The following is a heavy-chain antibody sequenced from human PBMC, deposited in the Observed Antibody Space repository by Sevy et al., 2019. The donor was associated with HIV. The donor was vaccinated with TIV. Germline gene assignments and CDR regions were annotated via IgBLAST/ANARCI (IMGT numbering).Heavy chain of an antibody. Sequence: GSLRLSCVASGITFSSYEMNWVRQAPGKGLEWVSYISNSGNIIYYEDSVKGRFTISRDNAKNSLYLQMNSLRAEDTAVYYCAREDGSRQYFQYWGQGTLVTVSS. J-gene: IGHJ1*01. CDR2: ISNSGNII. D-gene: IGHD6-13*01. V-gene: IGHV3-48*03. CDR3: AREDGSRQYFQY. CDR1: GITFSSYE.